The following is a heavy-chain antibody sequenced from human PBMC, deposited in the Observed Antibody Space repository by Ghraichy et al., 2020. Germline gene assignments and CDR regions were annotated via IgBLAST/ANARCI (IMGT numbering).Heavy chain of an antibody. CDR2: IRYDGSNE. Sequence: GGSLRLSCAASGFTFSSCGMHWVRQTPGEGLEWVAFIRYDGSNEYHADSVKGRFTISRDNSKNTLYLQMNSLRAEDTAVYYCAKCRTTNWDFDYWGQGTLVTVSS. D-gene: IGHD1-1*01. CDR1: GFTFSSCG. J-gene: IGHJ4*02. CDR3: AKCRTTNWDFDY. V-gene: IGHV3-30*02.